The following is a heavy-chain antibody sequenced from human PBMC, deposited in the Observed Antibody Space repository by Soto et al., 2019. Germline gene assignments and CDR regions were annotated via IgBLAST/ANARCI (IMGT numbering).Heavy chain of an antibody. CDR1: GFSFTNHW. J-gene: IGHJ3*01. CDR2: IKQDGGET. CDR3: ARHGCHREALDL. Sequence: EMQLEESGGGLVQPGGSRRLSCEASGFSFTNHWMSWVRQAPGKGLEWLANIKQDGGETYYLESVKGRFSISRDNAKDSVYLQMSGLRAEDTAVYYGARHGCHREALDLWGQGTLVTVSS. D-gene: IGHD2-2*01. V-gene: IGHV3-7*03.